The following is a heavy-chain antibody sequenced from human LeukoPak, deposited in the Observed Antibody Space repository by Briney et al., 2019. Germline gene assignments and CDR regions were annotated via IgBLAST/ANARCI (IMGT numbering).Heavy chain of an antibody. Sequence: SETLSLTCTVSGGSISSYYWSWLRQPAGKGLEWIGRIYTSGSTNYNPSLKSRVTISVDTSKNQFSLKLSSVTAADTAVYYCAREYYGSGNSSPSHSDYWGQGTLVTVSS. D-gene: IGHD3-10*01. CDR3: AREYYGSGNSSPSHSDY. V-gene: IGHV4-4*07. J-gene: IGHJ4*02. CDR1: GGSISSYY. CDR2: IYTSGST.